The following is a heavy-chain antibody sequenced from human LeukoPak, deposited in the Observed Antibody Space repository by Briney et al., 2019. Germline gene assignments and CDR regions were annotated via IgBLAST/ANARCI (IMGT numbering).Heavy chain of an antibody. J-gene: IGHJ6*04. CDR3: AELGITMIGGV. CDR1: GFTFSSYG. V-gene: IGHV3-48*04. Sequence: GGSLRLSCAASGFTFSSYGMSWVRQAPGKGLEWVSYISSSGSTIYYADSVKGRFTISRDNAKNSLYLQMNGLRAEDTAVYYCAELGITMIGGVWGKGTTVTISS. D-gene: IGHD3-10*02. CDR2: ISSSGSTI.